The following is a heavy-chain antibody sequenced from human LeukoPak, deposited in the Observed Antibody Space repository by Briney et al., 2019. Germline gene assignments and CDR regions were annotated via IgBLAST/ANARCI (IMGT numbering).Heavy chain of an antibody. J-gene: IGHJ4*02. D-gene: IGHD3-3*01. V-gene: IGHV4-34*01. Sequence: PSETLSLTCAVYGGSFSGYYWSWIRQPPGKGLEWIGEINHSGSTNYNPSLKSRVTISVDTSKNQFSLKLSSVTAADTAVYYCARGRGRWGYYCAYWGQGTLVTVSS. CDR1: GGSFSGYY. CDR2: INHSGST. CDR3: ARGRGRWGYYCAY.